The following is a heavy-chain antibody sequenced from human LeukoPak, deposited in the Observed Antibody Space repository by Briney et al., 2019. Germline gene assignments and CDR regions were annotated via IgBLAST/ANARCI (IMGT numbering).Heavy chain of an antibody. Sequence: ASVKVSCKASGYTFSNYYLHWVRQAPGQGLEWMGLINPTAGNTYYAQRFQGRVTMTRNTSTSTVYMELSSLRSEDTAVYYCARDKARYSGYDHWGQGTLVTVSS. CDR2: INPTAGNT. CDR1: GYTFSNYY. CDR3: ARDKARYSGYDH. V-gene: IGHV1-46*01. D-gene: IGHD5-12*01. J-gene: IGHJ5*02.